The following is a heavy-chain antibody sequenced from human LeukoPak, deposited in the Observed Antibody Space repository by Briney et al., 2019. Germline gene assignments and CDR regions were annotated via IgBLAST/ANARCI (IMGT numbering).Heavy chain of an antibody. CDR2: IYTSGST. V-gene: IGHV4-4*07. J-gene: IGHJ4*02. D-gene: IGHD3-10*01. CDR3: ARDQYYYGSGSYPNFDY. Sequence: PSETLSLTCTVSGGSISSYYWSWIRQPAGKGLEWIGRIYTSGSTNYNPSLKSRVTMSVDTSKNQFSLKLSSVTAADTAVYYCARDQYYYGSGSYPNFDYWGQGTLVTVSS. CDR1: GGSISSYY.